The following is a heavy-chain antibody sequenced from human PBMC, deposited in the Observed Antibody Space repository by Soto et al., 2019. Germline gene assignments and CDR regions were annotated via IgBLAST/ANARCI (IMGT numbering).Heavy chain of an antibody. CDR1: GLTFRSHG. D-gene: IGHD1-1*01. CDR2: IWYDGSEK. CDR3: ARWSDNKVVDP. V-gene: IGHV3-33*01. Sequence: QVQLVESGGGVVQPGRSLRLSCEASGLTFRSHGMHWVRQAPGKGLEWLAVIWYDGSEKYYADSVKGRFTISRDNSKNTLYLQMNSLTVEDTAVYYCARWSDNKVVDPWGQGTVVTVS. J-gene: IGHJ5*02.